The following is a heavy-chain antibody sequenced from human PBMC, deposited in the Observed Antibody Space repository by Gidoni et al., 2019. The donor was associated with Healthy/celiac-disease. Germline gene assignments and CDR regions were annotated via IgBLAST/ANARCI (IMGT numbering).Heavy chain of an antibody. CDR3: AKPLSYYYDSSGYSYFDY. Sequence: EVQLLESGGGLVQPGGSLRLSCGASGFTFSSYAMSWVRQAPGKGLEWVLAISGSGGRTYYADSVKGRFTISRDNSKNTLYLQMNSLRAEDTAVYYCAKPLSYYYDSSGYSYFDYWGQGTLVTVSS. V-gene: IGHV3-23*01. CDR2: ISGSGGRT. J-gene: IGHJ4*02. CDR1: GFTFSSYA. D-gene: IGHD3-22*01.